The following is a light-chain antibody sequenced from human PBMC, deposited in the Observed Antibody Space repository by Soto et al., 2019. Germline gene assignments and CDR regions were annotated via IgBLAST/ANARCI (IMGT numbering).Light chain of an antibody. CDR3: KKYNNWHAYT. CDR2: GAS. J-gene: IGKJ2*01. CDR1: QSVSSN. V-gene: IGKV3-15*01. Sequence: EIVMTQSPATLSVSPGERATLSCRASQSVSSNLAGYQQKPGQAPRLLIYGASTRATGIPARFSGSGSGTEFTLTISRLQSEDLAVYYCKKYNNWHAYTFGQGTKLEIK.